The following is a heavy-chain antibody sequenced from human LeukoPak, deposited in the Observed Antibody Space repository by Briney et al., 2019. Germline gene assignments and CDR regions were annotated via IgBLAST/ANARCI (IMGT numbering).Heavy chain of an antibody. CDR2: INAGNGNT. Sequence: ASVKVSYKASGYTFTSYAMHWERQAPGQRLEWMGWINAGNGNTKYSQKFQGRVTITRDTSASTAYMELSSLRSEDTAVYYCARDRIVVVPAGLDPWGQGTLVTVSS. CDR3: ARDRIVVVPAGLDP. V-gene: IGHV1-3*01. CDR1: GYTFTSYA. D-gene: IGHD2-2*01. J-gene: IGHJ5*02.